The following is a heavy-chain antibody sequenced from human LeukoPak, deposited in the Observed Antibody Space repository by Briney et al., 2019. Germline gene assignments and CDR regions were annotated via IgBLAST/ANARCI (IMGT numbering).Heavy chain of an antibody. CDR2: INHSGST. D-gene: IGHD3-22*01. CDR3: ARAPPGRYYYDSSGFHKTQHYFDY. V-gene: IGHV4-34*01. J-gene: IGHJ4*02. CDR1: GGSFSGYY. Sequence: PSETLSLTCAVYGGSFSGYYWSWIRQPPGKGLEWIGEINHSGSTNYNPSLKSRVTISVDTSKNQFSLKLSSVTAADTAVYYCARAPPGRYYYDSSGFHKTQHYFDYWRQGTLVTVSS.